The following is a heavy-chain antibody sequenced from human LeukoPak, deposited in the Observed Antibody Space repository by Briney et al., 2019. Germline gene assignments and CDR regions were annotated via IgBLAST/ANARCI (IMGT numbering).Heavy chain of an antibody. CDR2: IYYSGSA. CDR3: ARGRDSAGLRRNWFDP. D-gene: IGHD3-16*01. V-gene: IGHV4-59*01. J-gene: IGHJ5*02. CDR1: GGSISSYY. Sequence: SETLSLTCTVSGGSISSYYWSWIRQPPGKGLEWIGYIYYSGSANYNPSLKSRVTISVDTSKNQFSLKLSSVTAADTAVYYCARGRDSAGLRRNWFDPWGQGTLVIVSS.